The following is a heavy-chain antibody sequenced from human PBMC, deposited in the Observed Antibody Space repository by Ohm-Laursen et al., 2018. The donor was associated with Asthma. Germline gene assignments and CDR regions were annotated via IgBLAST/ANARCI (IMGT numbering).Heavy chain of an antibody. V-gene: IGHV4-39*01. J-gene: IGHJ4*02. CDR1: GGSISSSSYY. Sequence: SETLSLTCTVSGGSISSSSYYWGWIRQPPGKGLEWIGSIYYSGSTYYNPSLKSRVTISVDTSKNQFSLKLSSVTAADTAVYYCYKPGIAAAGQDYWGQGTLVTVSS. D-gene: IGHD6-13*01. CDR2: IYYSGST. CDR3: YKPGIAAAGQDY.